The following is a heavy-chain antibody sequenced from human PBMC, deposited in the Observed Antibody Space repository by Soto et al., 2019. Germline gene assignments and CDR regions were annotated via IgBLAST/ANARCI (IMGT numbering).Heavy chain of an antibody. CDR2: IYPGDSDT. Sequence: VESLKISCNGSGYSFTSYWIGWVRQMPWKGLEWMGIIYPGDSDTRYSPSFQGQVTISADKSISTAYLQWSSLKASDTAMYYCARHHGGNSKTYYYYGMDVWGQGTTVTVSS. CDR1: GYSFTSYW. V-gene: IGHV5-51*01. CDR3: ARHHGGNSKTYYYYGMDV. D-gene: IGHD2-21*02. J-gene: IGHJ6*02.